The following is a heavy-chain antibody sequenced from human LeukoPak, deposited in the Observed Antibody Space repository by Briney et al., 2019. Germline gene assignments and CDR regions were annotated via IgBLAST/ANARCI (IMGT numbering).Heavy chain of an antibody. D-gene: IGHD3-16*02. CDR1: GFTFSDYA. CDR2: ISDSGGST. CDR3: ARHDSFIPY. Sequence: PGGSLRLSCVASGFTFSDYAMSWVRQAPGKGLEWVSGISDSGGSTYYADSVKGRCTISRDKSKNTVSLQMNNLRAEDTAVYFCARHDSFIPYWGQGTLVTVTS. V-gene: IGHV3-23*01. J-gene: IGHJ4*02.